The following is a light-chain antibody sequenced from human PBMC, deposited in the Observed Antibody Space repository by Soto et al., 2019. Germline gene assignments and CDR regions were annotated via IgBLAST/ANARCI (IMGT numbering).Light chain of an antibody. V-gene: IGKV1-39*01. CDR2: AAS. Sequence: DIQMTQSPSSLSASVGDRVTITCRASQSISTYLNWYQQKAGLAPKLLIYAASSLQSGVPSRFSGSGSGTDFTLTISSLQPEDFATYYCQQSYSTPISFGQGTRLEI. J-gene: IGKJ5*01. CDR3: QQSYSTPIS. CDR1: QSISTY.